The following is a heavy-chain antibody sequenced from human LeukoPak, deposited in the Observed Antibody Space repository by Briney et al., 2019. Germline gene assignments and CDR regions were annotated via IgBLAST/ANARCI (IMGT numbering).Heavy chain of an antibody. D-gene: IGHD2-21*01. Sequence: GGSLRLSCAASGFTFSIYWMSWVRQAPGKGLEWVANIKKDGSEKYYVDSVKGRFTISGDNAKNSLYLQMNSLRAEDTAVYYCARAGLFHGYWGQGTLVTVSS. CDR3: ARAGLFHGY. J-gene: IGHJ4*02. CDR2: IKKDGSEK. V-gene: IGHV3-7*04. CDR1: GFTFSIYW.